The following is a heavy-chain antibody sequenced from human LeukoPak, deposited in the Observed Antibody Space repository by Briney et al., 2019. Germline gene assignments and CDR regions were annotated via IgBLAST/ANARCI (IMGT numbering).Heavy chain of an antibody. V-gene: IGHV1-69*02. Sequence: SVKVSCKASGYTFTGYYMHWVRQAPGQGLEWMGRIIPILGIANYAQKFQGRVTITADKSTSTAYMELSSLRSEDTAVYYCASGSMVRGGYFDYWGQGTLVTVSS. CDR2: IIPILGIA. CDR3: ASGSMVRGGYFDY. D-gene: IGHD3-10*01. J-gene: IGHJ4*02. CDR1: GYTFTGYY.